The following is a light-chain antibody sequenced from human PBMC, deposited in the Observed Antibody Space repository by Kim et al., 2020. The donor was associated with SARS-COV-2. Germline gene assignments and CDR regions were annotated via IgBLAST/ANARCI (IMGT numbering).Light chain of an antibody. CDR3: QQYMSYYS. V-gene: IGKV1-5*03. J-gene: IGKJ2*03. Sequence: DIQMTQSPSTLSASVGDRVTITCRASQSIGRWLAWYQQRPGKAPKLLIYKASTLETGVSSRFSGSGSGTEFTLTISSLQPDDFATYYCQQYMSYYSFGHGTKLEIK. CDR2: KAS. CDR1: QSIGRW.